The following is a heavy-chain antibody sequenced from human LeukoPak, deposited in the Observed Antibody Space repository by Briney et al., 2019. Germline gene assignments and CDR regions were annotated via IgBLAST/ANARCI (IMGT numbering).Heavy chain of an antibody. CDR1: GFTVSSNY. J-gene: IGHJ6*02. Sequence: TGGSLRLSCAASGFTVSSNYMSWVRQAPGKGLEWVSVIYSGGSTYYADSVKGRFTISRDNSKNTPYLQMNSLRAEDTAVYYCARDGPAAIFGYYYGMDVWGQGTTVTVSS. V-gene: IGHV3-66*01. D-gene: IGHD2-2*01. CDR3: ARDGPAAIFGYYYGMDV. CDR2: IYSGGST.